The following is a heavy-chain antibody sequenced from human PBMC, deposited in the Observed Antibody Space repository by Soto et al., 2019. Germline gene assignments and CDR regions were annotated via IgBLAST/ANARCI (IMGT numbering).Heavy chain of an antibody. CDR3: ARGMLYSYGSYYFDY. CDR1: GGSFSGYY. J-gene: IGHJ4*02. CDR2: INHSGST. Sequence: SETLSLTCAVYGGSFSGYYWSWIRQPPGKGLEWIGEINHSGSTNYNPSLKSRVTISVDTSKNQFSLKLSSVTAADTAVYYCARGMLYSYGSYYFDYWGQGTLVTVSS. D-gene: IGHD5-18*01. V-gene: IGHV4-34*01.